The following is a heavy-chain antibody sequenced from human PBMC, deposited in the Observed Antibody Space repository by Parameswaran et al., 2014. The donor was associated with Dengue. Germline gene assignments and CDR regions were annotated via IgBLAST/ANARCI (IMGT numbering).Heavy chain of an antibody. D-gene: IGHD6-13*01. CDR3: ARRSYSSSWFITYWFDP. CDR2: IYYSGST. Sequence: VRQAPGKGLEWIGSIYYSGSTYYNPSLKSRVTISVDTSKNQFSLKLSSVTAADTAVYYCARRSYSSSWFITYWFDPWGQGTLVTVSS. V-gene: IGHV4-39*01. J-gene: IGHJ5*02.